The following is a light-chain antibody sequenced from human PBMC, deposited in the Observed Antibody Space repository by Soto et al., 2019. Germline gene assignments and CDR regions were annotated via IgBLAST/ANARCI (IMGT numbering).Light chain of an antibody. V-gene: IGKV3-15*01. J-gene: IGKJ1*01. CDR1: QSVSSN. CDR2: GAS. CDR3: QQYNNWPRT. Sequence: EIVMTQSPASLSVSPGERATLSCRASQSVSSNLAWYQQKPGQAPRLLIYGASTGDTGVPARFSGSGSGTDFTLTFSSLQSEDFAVYYCQQYNNWPRTFGQGTKVDI.